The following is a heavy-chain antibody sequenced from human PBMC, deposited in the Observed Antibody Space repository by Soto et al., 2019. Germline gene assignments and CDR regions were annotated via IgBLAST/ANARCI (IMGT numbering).Heavy chain of an antibody. CDR2: ISAYNGNT. CDR3: ARVGGPSYCSGGSCYSGWFDP. J-gene: IGHJ5*02. CDR1: GYTFTSYG. V-gene: IGHV1-18*01. D-gene: IGHD2-15*01. Sequence: ASVKVSCKASGYTFTSYGISWVRQAPGQGLEWMGWISAYNGNTNYAQKHQGRVTMTKDTSKSTAYMKQRSLRTDDTAVYYCARVGGPSYCSGGSCYSGWFDPWGQGTLVTVSS.